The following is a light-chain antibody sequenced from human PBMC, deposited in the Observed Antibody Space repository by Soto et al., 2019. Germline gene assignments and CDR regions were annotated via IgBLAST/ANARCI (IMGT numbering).Light chain of an antibody. V-gene: IGKV3-15*01. CDR2: GAS. J-gene: IGKJ2*01. Sequence: EIVMTQSPATLSVSPGERATLSCRASQSVSSNLAWYQHKPGQAPRLLINGASTRATGIPARFSGSGSGTEFTLTLSSLQSEDFAVYYCQQYNNWPMYTFGQWTKLEIK. CDR1: QSVSSN. CDR3: QQYNNWPMYT.